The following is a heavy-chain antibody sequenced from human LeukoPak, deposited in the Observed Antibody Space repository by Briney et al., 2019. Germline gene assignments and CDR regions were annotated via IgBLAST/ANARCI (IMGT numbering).Heavy chain of an antibody. CDR1: GFTFSSYE. V-gene: IGHV3-48*03. CDR2: ISSSGSTI. CDR3: ARESWATDY. D-gene: IGHD3-10*01. J-gene: IGHJ4*02. Sequence: GGSLRLSCAASGFTFSSYEMNWVRQAPGKGLEWVSYISSSGSTIYYADSLKGRFTISRDNAENSLYLQMSSLRAEDTAVYYCARESWATDYWGQGTLVTVSS.